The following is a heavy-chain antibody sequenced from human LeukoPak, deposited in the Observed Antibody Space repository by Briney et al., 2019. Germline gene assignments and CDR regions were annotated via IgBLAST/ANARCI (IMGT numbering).Heavy chain of an antibody. D-gene: IGHD2-15*01. V-gene: IGHV3-23*01. CDR1: GFSFNTYA. CDR2: ISNTGGST. Sequence: PGGSLRLSCAASGFSFNTYAMSWVRQAPGKGLEWVSAISNTGGSTYYADSVKGRFTISRDKSKNTLSLQMNSLRAEDTAVYYCAQQMGYCSSGSCYSTYWGQGTLVTVPS. J-gene: IGHJ1*01. CDR3: AQQMGYCSSGSCYSTY.